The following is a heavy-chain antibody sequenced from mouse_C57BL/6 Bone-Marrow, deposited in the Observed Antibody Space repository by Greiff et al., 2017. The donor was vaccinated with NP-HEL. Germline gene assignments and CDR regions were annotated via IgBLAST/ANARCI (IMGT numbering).Heavy chain of an antibody. D-gene: IGHD1-1*01. CDR2: IRSKSNNYAT. CDR3: VRHEDYYGSHWYFDV. Sequence: EVQVVESGGGLVQPKGSLKLSCAASGFSFNTYAMNWVRQAPGKGLEWVARIRSKSNNYATYYADSVKDRFTISRDDSESMLYLQMNNLKTEDTAMYYGVRHEDYYGSHWYFDVWGTGTTVTVSS. J-gene: IGHJ1*03. V-gene: IGHV10-1*01. CDR1: GFSFNTYA.